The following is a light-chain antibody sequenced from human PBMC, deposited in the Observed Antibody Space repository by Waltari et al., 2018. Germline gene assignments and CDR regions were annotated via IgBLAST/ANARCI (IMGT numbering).Light chain of an antibody. CDR2: SPT. V-gene: IGLV7-43*01. Sequence: QTVATQEPSLTVSPGGTVYFTCDSSTGRVTSHYDQNWFQQKPGQAPRALIFSPTSTHSWTPARFSGSLLEGKAALTVSGVQPEDEADYYCLLYYGGAQPWVFGGGTKLTGL. J-gene: IGLJ3*02. CDR1: TGRVTSHYD. CDR3: LLYYGGAQPWV.